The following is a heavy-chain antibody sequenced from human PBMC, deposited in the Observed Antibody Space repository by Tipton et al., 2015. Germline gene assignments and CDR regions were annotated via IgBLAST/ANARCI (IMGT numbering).Heavy chain of an antibody. V-gene: IGHV4-59*01. CDR1: GGSLSGDF. Sequence: GLVKPSETLSLTCSVSGGSLSGDFWTWIRQPPGKGLEWIGYISFSDTTHYNPSLKSRITISLNTSKNQFSLKMSSVTAADTAVYFCARDLEHGMDVWGQGTTVTVS. J-gene: IGHJ6*02. CDR2: ISFSDTT. CDR3: ARDLEHGMDV.